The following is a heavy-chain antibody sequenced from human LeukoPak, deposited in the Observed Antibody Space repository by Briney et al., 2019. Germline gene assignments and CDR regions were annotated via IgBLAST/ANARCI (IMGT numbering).Heavy chain of an antibody. CDR2: IKNDGSEE. V-gene: IGHV3-7*01. CDR1: GFTFSRYW. Sequence: GGSLRLSCAASGFTFSRYWMRWVRQAPGKGLEGGADIKNDGSEEYYVDSVQGRFTISRDNARNSLFLQMNSLTVEDTAVYYCARAIRGSAVDTGDRWGQGTLVTVSS. D-gene: IGHD3-10*01. J-gene: IGHJ4*02. CDR3: ARAIRGSAVDTGDR.